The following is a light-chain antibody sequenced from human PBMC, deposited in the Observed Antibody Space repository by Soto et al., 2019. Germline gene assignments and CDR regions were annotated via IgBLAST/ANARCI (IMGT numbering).Light chain of an antibody. CDR3: SSYTSSMIVV. Sequence: QSALTQPASVSGSPGESIAISCTGTTSDVGGHNFVSWCQQHPGKAPKLMIYEVTNRPSGVSDRFSGSKSGNTASLTISGLQAEDEADYYCSSYTSSMIVVFGGGTKLTVL. CDR2: EVT. CDR1: TSDVGGHNF. V-gene: IGLV2-14*01. J-gene: IGLJ2*01.